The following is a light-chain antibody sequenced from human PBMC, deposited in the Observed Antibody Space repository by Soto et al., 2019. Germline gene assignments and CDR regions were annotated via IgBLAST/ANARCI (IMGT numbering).Light chain of an antibody. Sequence: EIVLTQSPDTLSLSPGERATLSCTASESVTSSCLAWYQRKPGQAPRLLIHTTSTRATDIPDRVSGSGSGTDFTLTISRLEPEDFAVYYCQQCGGSPLFSFGPGTRVDI. CDR1: ESVTSSC. J-gene: IGKJ3*01. CDR3: QQCGGSPLFS. CDR2: TTS. V-gene: IGKV3-20*01.